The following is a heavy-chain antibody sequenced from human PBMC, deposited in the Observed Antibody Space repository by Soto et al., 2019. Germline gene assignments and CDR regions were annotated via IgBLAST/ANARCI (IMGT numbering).Heavy chain of an antibody. V-gene: IGHV3-33*01. CDR1: GFTFSSYG. J-gene: IGHJ6*02. Sequence: QVQLVESGGGVVQPGRSLRLSCAASGFTFSSYGMHWVRQAPGKGLEWVAVIWYDGSNKYYADSVKGRFTISRDNSKNTVYRKSNTLRAEDPAVYYGARKGEGKDRDVWGQGTTVTVSS. D-gene: IGHD2-15*01. CDR2: IWYDGSNK. CDR3: ARKGEGKDRDV.